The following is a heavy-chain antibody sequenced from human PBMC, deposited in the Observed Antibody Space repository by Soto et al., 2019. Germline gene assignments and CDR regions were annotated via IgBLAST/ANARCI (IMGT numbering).Heavy chain of an antibody. CDR1: GFTFSSYA. V-gene: IGHV3-23*01. CDR3: AKQNSGYSSGWYPL. D-gene: IGHD6-19*01. Sequence: GGSLRLSCAASGFTFSSYAVSWVRQAPGKGLEWVSAISGSGGSTYYADSVKGRFTISRDNSKNTLYLQMNSLRAEDTAVYYCAKQNSGYSSGWYPLWGQGTLVTVSS. J-gene: IGHJ4*02. CDR2: ISGSGGST.